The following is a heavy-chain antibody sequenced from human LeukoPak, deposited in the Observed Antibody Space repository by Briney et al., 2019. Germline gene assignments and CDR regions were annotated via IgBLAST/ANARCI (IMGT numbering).Heavy chain of an antibody. Sequence: PSETLSLTCTVSGGSISSYYWSWIRQPPGKGLEWIGYIYSSGSTNYNPSVKSRVTISVDTSKNQFSLKLSSVTAADTAVYYCARDLNGSGSYPFDYWGQGTLVTVSS. CDR3: ARDLNGSGSYPFDY. J-gene: IGHJ4*02. CDR1: GGSISSYY. D-gene: IGHD3-10*01. CDR2: IYSSGST. V-gene: IGHV4-59*01.